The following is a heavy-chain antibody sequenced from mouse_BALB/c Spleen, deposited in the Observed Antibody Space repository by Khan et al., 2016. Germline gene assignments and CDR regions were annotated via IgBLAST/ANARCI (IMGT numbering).Heavy chain of an antibody. D-gene: IGHD2-4*01. J-gene: IGHJ3*01. Sequence: QVQLKQSGAELAKPGASVKMSCKASGYTFTSYWMHWAKQRPGQGLEWIGYINPSTGYTEYNQKFKDKATLTADKSSSTAYMQLSSLTSEDSAVYYCARRGDYDGFAYWGQGTLVTVSA. CDR1: GYTFTSYW. CDR3: ARRGDYDGFAY. V-gene: IGHV1-7*01. CDR2: INPSTGYT.